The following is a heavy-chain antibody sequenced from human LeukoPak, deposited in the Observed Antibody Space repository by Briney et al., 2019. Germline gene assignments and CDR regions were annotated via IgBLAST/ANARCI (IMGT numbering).Heavy chain of an antibody. V-gene: IGHV3-21*01. CDR1: GFTFSSYA. Sequence: GGSLRLSCAASGFTFSSYAMSWVRQAPGKGLEWVSSISSSSSYIYYADSVKGRFTISRDNAKNSLYLQMNSLRAEDTAVHYCARDRLYSSSWYMGGPFDYWGQGTLVTVSS. D-gene: IGHD6-13*01. J-gene: IGHJ4*02. CDR3: ARDRLYSSSWYMGGPFDY. CDR2: ISSSSSYI.